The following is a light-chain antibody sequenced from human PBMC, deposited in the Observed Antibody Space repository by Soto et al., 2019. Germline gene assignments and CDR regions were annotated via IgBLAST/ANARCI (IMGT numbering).Light chain of an antibody. Sequence: EIVMTQSPVTLSVFPWERATLSCRASQSVATTVAWYHQRPGQAPSLLISSASTRATGVPARVSASGSGTAFTLTITGLQSDDFGVYYCQQYADWPTTFGQGTRLEI. CDR1: QSVATT. CDR3: QQYADWPTT. V-gene: IGKV3-15*01. CDR2: SAS. J-gene: IGKJ1*01.